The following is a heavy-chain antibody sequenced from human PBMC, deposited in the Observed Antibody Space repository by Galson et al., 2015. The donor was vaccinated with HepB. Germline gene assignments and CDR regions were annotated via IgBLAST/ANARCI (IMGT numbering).Heavy chain of an antibody. D-gene: IGHD1-26*01. V-gene: IGHV6-1*01. CDR1: GDSVSSNSAA. Sequence: CAISGDSVSSNSAAWNWIRQSPSRGLGWLGRTYYRSKWYNDYAVSVKSRITINPDTSKNQFSLQLNSVTPEDTAVYYCAREVVSIVGAMVGYYYYGMDVWGQGTTVTVSS. CDR2: TYYRSKWYN. CDR3: AREVVSIVGAMVGYYYYGMDV. J-gene: IGHJ6*02.